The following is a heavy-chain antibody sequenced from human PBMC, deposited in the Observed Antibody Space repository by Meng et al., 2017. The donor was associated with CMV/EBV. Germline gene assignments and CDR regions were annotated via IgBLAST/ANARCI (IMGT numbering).Heavy chain of an antibody. Sequence: GESLKISCAASGFTFSSYSMNWVRQASGKGLEWVSSISSSSSYIYYADSVKGRFTISRDNAKNSLYLQMNSLRAEDTAVYYCARSYYGSGTFDYWGQGTLVTVSS. CDR3: ARSYYGSGTFDY. CDR2: ISSSSSYI. CDR1: GFTFSSYS. D-gene: IGHD3-10*01. J-gene: IGHJ4*02. V-gene: IGHV3-21*01.